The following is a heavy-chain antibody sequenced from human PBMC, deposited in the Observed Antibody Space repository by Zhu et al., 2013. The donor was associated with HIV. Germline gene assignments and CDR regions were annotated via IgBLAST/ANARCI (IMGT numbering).Heavy chain of an antibody. Sequence: QVQLVQSGAEVKKPGSSVKVSCKASGGTFSSYTISWVRQAPGQGLEWMGRIIPILGIANYAQKFQGRVTITADKSTSTAYMELSSLRSEDTAVYYCARSVFSSIVVVPAGGSWYFDLWGRGTLVTVSS. V-gene: IGHV1-69*02. J-gene: IGHJ2*01. CDR3: ARSVFSSIVVVPAGGSWYFDL. D-gene: IGHD2-2*01. CDR1: GGTFSSYT. CDR2: IIPILGIA.